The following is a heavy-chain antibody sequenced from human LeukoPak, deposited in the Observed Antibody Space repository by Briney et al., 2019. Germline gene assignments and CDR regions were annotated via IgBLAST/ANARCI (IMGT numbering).Heavy chain of an antibody. D-gene: IGHD5-12*01. Sequence: SGGSLRLSCVVSGFSFRIFGMHWVRQAPGKGLEWVALISLDGSDRNYAESEKGRFTISRDNSINTMYLQMNSLRVEDTAIYYCAKSATMTPVSAFDFWGQGTVVTVSS. J-gene: IGHJ3*01. CDR3: AKSATMTPVSAFDF. CDR1: GFSFRIFG. V-gene: IGHV3-30*18. CDR2: ISLDGSDR.